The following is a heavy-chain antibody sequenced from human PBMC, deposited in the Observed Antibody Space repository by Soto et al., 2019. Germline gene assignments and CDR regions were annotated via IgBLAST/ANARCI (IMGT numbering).Heavy chain of an antibody. D-gene: IGHD3-10*01. CDR1: GFTFSSYA. J-gene: IGHJ4*02. Sequence: PGGSLRLSCAASGFTFSSYAMSWVRQAPGKGLEWVSAISGSGGSTYYADSVKGRFTISRDNSKNTLYLQMNSLRAEDTAVYYCAKGGSRLWFGEQSPDYFDYWGQGTLVTVSS. V-gene: IGHV3-23*01. CDR3: AKGGSRLWFGEQSPDYFDY. CDR2: ISGSGGST.